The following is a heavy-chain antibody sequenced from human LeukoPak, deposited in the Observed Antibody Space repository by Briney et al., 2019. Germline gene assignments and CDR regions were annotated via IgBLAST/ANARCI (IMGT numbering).Heavy chain of an antibody. D-gene: IGHD5-18*01. Sequence: PGGSLRLSXAASGFTFSSYEMNWVRQAPGKGLEWVSYISSSGSTIYYADSVKGRFTISRDNAKNSLYLQMNSLRAEDTAVYYCASFGIQLWLSYWGQGTLVTVSS. CDR2: ISSSGSTI. V-gene: IGHV3-48*03. CDR3: ASFGIQLWLSY. CDR1: GFTFSSYE. J-gene: IGHJ4*02.